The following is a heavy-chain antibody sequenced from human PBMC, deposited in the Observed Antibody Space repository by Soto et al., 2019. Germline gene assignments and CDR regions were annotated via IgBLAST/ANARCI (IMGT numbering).Heavy chain of an antibody. D-gene: IGHD1-26*01. V-gene: IGHV3-23*04. Sequence: EVQLVESGGGLVQAGGSLRLSCEASSFTLSTYAMGWVRQAPEKGLEWVSGLSGTSDTSNYADYVKGRLIISRDTSKNTIYLQMNSLGVEDTSVYYGTKVVGTSSMVWAFDLWGQGTMVTVSS. CDR3: TKVVGTSSMVWAFDL. J-gene: IGHJ3*01. CDR2: LSGTSDTS. CDR1: SFTLSTYA.